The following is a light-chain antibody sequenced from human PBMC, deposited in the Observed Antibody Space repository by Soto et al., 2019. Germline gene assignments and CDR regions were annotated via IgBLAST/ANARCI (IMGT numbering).Light chain of an antibody. Sequence: DIQMTQSPSSLSASVGDRVTITCRASQGISNYLAWYQQIPGKVPTLLISAASTLQSGVPSRFSGSGSETDFTRTISSLQPEDVATYYRQKYTNVPAFGGGTKVEIK. CDR2: AAS. J-gene: IGKJ4*01. V-gene: IGKV1-27*01. CDR1: QGISNY. CDR3: QKYTNVPA.